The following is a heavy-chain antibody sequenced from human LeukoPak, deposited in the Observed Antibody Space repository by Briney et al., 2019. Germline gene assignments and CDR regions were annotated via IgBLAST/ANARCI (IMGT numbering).Heavy chain of an antibody. V-gene: IGHV3-23*01. CDR1: GFTFSSYA. CDR3: AKFLAYQLPFDY. J-gene: IGHJ4*02. D-gene: IGHD2-2*01. Sequence: HTGGSLRLSCAASGFTFSSYAMSWVRQAPGKGLEWVSAISGSGGSTYYADSVKGRFTISRDNSKNTLYLQMNSLRAEDTAVYYCAKFLAYQLPFDYWGQGTLVTVSS. CDR2: ISGSGGST.